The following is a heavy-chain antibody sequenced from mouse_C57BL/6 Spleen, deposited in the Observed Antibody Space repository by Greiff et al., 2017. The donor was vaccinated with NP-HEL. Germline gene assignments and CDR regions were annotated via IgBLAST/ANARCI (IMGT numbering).Heavy chain of an antibody. Sequence: VQRVESGAELVRPGASVKLSCKASGYTFTDYYINWVKQRPGQGLEWIARIYPGSGNTYYNEKFKGKATLTAEKSSSTAYMQLSSLTSEDSAVYFCARDYSNGYAMDYWGQGTSVTVSS. V-gene: IGHV1-76*01. J-gene: IGHJ4*01. D-gene: IGHD2-5*01. CDR2: IYPGSGNT. CDR1: GYTFTDYY. CDR3: ARDYSNGYAMDY.